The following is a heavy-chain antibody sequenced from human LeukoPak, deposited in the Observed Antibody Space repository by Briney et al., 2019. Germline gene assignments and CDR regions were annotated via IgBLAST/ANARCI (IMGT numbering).Heavy chain of an antibody. J-gene: IGHJ5*02. D-gene: IGHD2-2*01. Sequence: PSETLSLTCTVSGGSISSGYYWGWIRQPPGKGLEWIGTIFHTGRINYNPSLKSRVTISVDTSKNQFSLKLSSVTAADTAVYYCARERGHCSSTSCYNWFGPWGQGALVTVSS. CDR3: ARERGHCSSTSCYNWFGP. CDR1: GGSISSGYY. CDR2: IFHTGRI. V-gene: IGHV4-38-2*02.